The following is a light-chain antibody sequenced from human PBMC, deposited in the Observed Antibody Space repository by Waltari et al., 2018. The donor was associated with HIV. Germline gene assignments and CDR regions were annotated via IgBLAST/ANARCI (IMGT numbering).Light chain of an antibody. CDR1: NLGSKS. CDR2: ENS. CDR3: QVWDSSSDQMV. V-gene: IGLV3-21*02. J-gene: IGLJ2*01. Sequence: SYVLTQPPSVSVAPGQTARITCGGDNLGSKSEHWYQQRPGQAPVLAVYENSDRSSGIPERFSGSNSGNTATLTISRVAAGDEADYYCQVWDSSSDQMVFGGGTKLTVL.